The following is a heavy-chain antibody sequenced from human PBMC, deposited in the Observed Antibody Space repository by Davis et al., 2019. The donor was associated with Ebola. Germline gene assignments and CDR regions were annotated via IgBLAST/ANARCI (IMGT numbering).Heavy chain of an antibody. J-gene: IGHJ6*02. V-gene: IGHV3-23*01. D-gene: IGHD4-17*01. CDR1: GFTFSSYA. CDR2: ISGSSGST. CDR3: ARDQRRTTVTIRLGYYYYYGMDV. Sequence: GGSLRLSCAASGFTFSSYAMSWVRQAPGKGLEWVSAISGSSGSTYYADSVKGRFTISRDNSKNTLYLQMGSLRAEDMAVYYCARDQRRTTVTIRLGYYYYYGMDVWGQGTTVTVSS.